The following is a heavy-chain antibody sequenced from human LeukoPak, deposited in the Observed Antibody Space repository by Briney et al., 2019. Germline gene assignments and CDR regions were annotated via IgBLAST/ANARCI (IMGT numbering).Heavy chain of an antibody. J-gene: IGHJ4*02. D-gene: IGHD3-22*01. CDR2: ISSSSSYI. CDR1: GFTFSSYS. V-gene: IGHV3-21*01. Sequence: GGSLRLSCAASGFTFSSYSMNWVRQAPGKGLEWASSISSSSSYIYYADSVKGRFTISRDNAKNSLYLQMNSLRAEDTAVYYCARFYYYDTRAFDYWGQGTLVTVSS. CDR3: ARFYYYDTRAFDY.